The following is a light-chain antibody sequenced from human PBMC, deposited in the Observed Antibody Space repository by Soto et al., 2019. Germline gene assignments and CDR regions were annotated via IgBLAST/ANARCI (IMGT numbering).Light chain of an antibody. CDR2: GAS. V-gene: IGKV3-15*01. J-gene: IGKJ2*01. CDR3: QQYNNWPPYT. Sequence: ERVMTQFPATLSVSPGDRATLSCRASQSVSSNLAWYQQKPGQAPRLLIYGASTRATGIPARFSGSGSGTEFTLTISSLQSEDFAVYYCQQYNNWPPYTFGQGTKLEIK. CDR1: QSVSSN.